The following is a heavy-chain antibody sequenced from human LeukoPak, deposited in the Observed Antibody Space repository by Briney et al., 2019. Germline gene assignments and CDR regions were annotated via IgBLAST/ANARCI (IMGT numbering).Heavy chain of an antibody. J-gene: IGHJ3*02. CDR3: ARASGDYYDSSGYPLGAFDI. Sequence: GGSLRLSCAASGFTVSSNYMSWVRQAPGKGLEWVSVIYSGGSTYYADSVKGRFTISRDNSKNTLYLQMNSLRAEDTAVYYCARASGDYYDSSGYPLGAFDIWGQGTMVNVSS. D-gene: IGHD3-22*01. CDR2: IYSGGST. V-gene: IGHV3-53*01. CDR1: GFTVSSNY.